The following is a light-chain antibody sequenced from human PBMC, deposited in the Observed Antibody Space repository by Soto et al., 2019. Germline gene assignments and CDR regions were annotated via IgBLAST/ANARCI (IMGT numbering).Light chain of an antibody. CDR2: EVS. CDR3: CSYTITSTPFV. J-gene: IGLJ1*01. V-gene: IGLV2-14*01. Sequence: QSALTQPASVSGSPGQSITISCTGTSSDVGASNYVSWYQHHPGKAPKLMIYEVSIRPSGVSIRFSGSKSGYMASLTISGLQAEDEAYYCCSYTITSTPFVFGTGTKLTVL. CDR1: SSDVGASNY.